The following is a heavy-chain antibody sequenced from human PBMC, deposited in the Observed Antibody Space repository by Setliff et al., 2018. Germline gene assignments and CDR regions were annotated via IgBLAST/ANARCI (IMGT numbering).Heavy chain of an antibody. Sequence: NPGGSLRLSCAASGFSFSSYGMNWVRQAPGKGLEWVGRIKGKTDGLTTDYAAPVKGRFTISRDDSKNTLYLQMNSLKTGDTAVYYCTTDPSPTFGGVIGAAFDIWGQGTMVTVSS. J-gene: IGHJ3*02. D-gene: IGHD3-16*01. CDR1: GFSFSSYG. V-gene: IGHV3-15*01. CDR2: IKGKTDGLTT. CDR3: TTDPSPTFGGVIGAAFDI.